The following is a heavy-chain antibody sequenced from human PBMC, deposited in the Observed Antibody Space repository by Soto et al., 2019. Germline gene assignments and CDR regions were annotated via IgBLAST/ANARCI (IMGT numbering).Heavy chain of an antibody. V-gene: IGHV1-2*04. CDR2: INPNSGGT. J-gene: IGHJ6*03. CDR3: ARDGGNDYQKTGYYYYYMDV. CDR1: GYTFTGYY. D-gene: IGHD4-17*01. Sequence: ASVKVSCKASGYTFTGYYMHWVRQAPGQGLEWMGWINPNSGGTNYAQKFQGWVTMTRDTSISTAYMELSRLRSDDTAVYYCARDGGNDYQKTGYYYYYMDVWGKGTTVTVSS.